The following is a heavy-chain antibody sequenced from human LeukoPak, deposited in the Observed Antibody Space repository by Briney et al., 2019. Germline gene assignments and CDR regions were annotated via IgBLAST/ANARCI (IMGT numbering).Heavy chain of an antibody. Sequence: GGSLRLSCAASGFTFSSYAMSWVRQAPGKGLEWVSAISGSGGSTYYADSVKGRFTISRDNSKNTPYLQMNSLRAEDTAVYYCAKGGVGYSYGFFDYWGQGTLVAVSS. J-gene: IGHJ4*02. CDR3: AKGGVGYSYGFFDY. V-gene: IGHV3-23*01. CDR1: GFTFSSYA. D-gene: IGHD5-18*01. CDR2: ISGSGGST.